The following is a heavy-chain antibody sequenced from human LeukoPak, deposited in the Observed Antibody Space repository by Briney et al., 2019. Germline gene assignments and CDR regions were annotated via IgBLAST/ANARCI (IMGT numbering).Heavy chain of an antibody. D-gene: IGHD2-15*01. CDR2: IYRGGDT. CDR3: ARDKRYRSSGRCWGVQFGP. Sequence: GGSLRLSCAASGFTVGTNYMSWVRQAPGKGPEWISIIYRGGDTYYADSVKGRFTISRDNSKNTLYLQMDRLRAEDTAVYYCARDKRYRSSGRCWGVQFGPWGQGTLVTVSS. J-gene: IGHJ5*02. V-gene: IGHV3-66*01. CDR1: GFTVGTNY.